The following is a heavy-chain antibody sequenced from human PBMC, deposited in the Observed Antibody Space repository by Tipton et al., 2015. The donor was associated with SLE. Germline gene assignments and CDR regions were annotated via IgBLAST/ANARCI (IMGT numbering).Heavy chain of an antibody. Sequence: SLRLSCAASGFNFKSYSMNWARRAPGKGLEWISYISSSSSPIYYADSVKGRFTISRDNAKSSLYLQMSNLRAEDTALYYCARGSLGYSEWDPWGQGTLVTVSS. CDR1: GFNFKSYS. CDR3: ARGSLGYSEWDP. V-gene: IGHV3-48*01. CDR2: ISSSSSPI. J-gene: IGHJ5*02. D-gene: IGHD4-11*01.